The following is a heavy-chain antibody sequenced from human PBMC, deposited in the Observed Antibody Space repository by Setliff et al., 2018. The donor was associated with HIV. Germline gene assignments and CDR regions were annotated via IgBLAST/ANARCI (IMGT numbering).Heavy chain of an antibody. J-gene: IGHJ5*02. CDR2: IYYNGSS. D-gene: IGHD3-3*01. Sequence: KTSETLSLTCTVSGTSIGSGRSYWSWIRQHPGRGLEWIGNIYYNGSSYHNPSLKSRVTMSVGTSKNQFSLNLRSVTAADTAVYYCASWGRARRANYNFWSGSSWFDPWGQGILVTVSS. CDR1: GTSIGSGRSY. CDR3: ASWGRARRANYNFWSGSSWFDP. V-gene: IGHV4-31*03.